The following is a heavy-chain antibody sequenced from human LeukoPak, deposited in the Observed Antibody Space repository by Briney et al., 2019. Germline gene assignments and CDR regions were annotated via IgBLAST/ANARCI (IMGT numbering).Heavy chain of an antibody. D-gene: IGHD3-22*01. CDR1: GSSISSSSYY. Sequence: SETLSLTCTVSGSSISSSSYYWGWIRQPPGKGLEWIGSIYYSGSTYYNPSLKSRVTISVDTSKNQFSLKLSSVTAADTAVYYCARSRGASSGYYYLNWGQGTLVTVSS. CDR3: ARSRGASSGYYYLN. J-gene: IGHJ4*02. V-gene: IGHV4-39*07. CDR2: IYYSGST.